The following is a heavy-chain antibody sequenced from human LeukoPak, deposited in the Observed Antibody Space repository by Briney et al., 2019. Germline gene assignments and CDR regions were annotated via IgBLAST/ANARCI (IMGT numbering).Heavy chain of an antibody. D-gene: IGHD3-10*01. Sequence: GGSLRLSCAASGFTFSNYAMTWVRQAPGKGLEWVSVISGSGTSTYYADSVKGRFTISRDNSKSTLYLQMNSLRAEDTALCYCVKDTGLIRGVPDYWGQGTLVTVSS. J-gene: IGHJ4*02. CDR2: ISGSGTST. CDR1: GFTFSNYA. V-gene: IGHV3-23*01. CDR3: VKDTGLIRGVPDY.